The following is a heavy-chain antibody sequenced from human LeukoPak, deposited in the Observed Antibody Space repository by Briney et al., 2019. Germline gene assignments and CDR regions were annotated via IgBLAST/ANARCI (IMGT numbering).Heavy chain of an antibody. Sequence: GASVKVSCKASGYTFTSYDINWVRQATGQGLEWMGWMNPNNGNTGYAQRFQGRVTLTRDTSISTAYTELSSLRSEDTAVYYCARGFLGYDSSDYAFSYYWGQGTLVTVSS. CDR3: ARGFLGYDSSDYAFSYY. D-gene: IGHD3-22*01. V-gene: IGHV1-8*01. J-gene: IGHJ4*02. CDR2: MNPNNGNT. CDR1: GYTFTSYD.